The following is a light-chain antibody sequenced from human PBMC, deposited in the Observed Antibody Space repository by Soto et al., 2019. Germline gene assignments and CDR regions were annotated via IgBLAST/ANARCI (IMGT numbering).Light chain of an antibody. J-gene: IGKJ2*01. CDR2: DTF. CDR3: QQRSSLPET. V-gene: IGKV3-11*01. CDR1: QSVGGH. Sequence: EIVLTQSPATLSLSPGERGALSCRASQSVGGHFAWYQQKPGQPPRLLIYDTFNRATGIPVRFSGSGSETDFTLTISRLEHEDFAVYFCQQRSSLPETFGQGTKLEIK.